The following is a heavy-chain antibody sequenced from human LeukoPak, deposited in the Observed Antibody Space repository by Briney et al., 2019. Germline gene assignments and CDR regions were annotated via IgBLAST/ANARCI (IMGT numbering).Heavy chain of an antibody. J-gene: IGHJ3*01. V-gene: IGHV4-30-2*01. CDR2: IYHGGST. Sequence: SETLSLTCAVSGGSISSGGYSWSWIRQPPGKGLEWIGYIYHGGSTNYNPSLKSRVTISVDRSKNQLSLKLNSVTAADTALYYCARAGDLIVVAMGAFDVWGQGTMVTVSS. CDR1: GGSISSGGYS. D-gene: IGHD2-15*01. CDR3: ARAGDLIVVAMGAFDV.